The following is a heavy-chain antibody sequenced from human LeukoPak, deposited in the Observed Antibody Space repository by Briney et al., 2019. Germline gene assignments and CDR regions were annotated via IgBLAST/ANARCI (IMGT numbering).Heavy chain of an antibody. CDR2: ISANGGNI. CDR3: AKDPNGDYIGTFDI. V-gene: IGHV3-23*01. Sequence: GGSLRLSCATSQLNFKKFGLTWVRKAPGKGLEWVSSISANGGNIQYADSVQGRFAISRDNSKNTLYLQMNSLRAEDTAVYFCAKDPNGDYIGTFDIWGQGTMVTVSS. CDR1: QLNFKKFG. J-gene: IGHJ3*02. D-gene: IGHD4-17*01.